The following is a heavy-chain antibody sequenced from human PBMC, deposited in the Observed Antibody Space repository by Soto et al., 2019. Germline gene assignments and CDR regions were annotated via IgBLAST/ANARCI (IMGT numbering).Heavy chain of an antibody. CDR1: GFTFSRHG. CDR2: IWYDGSNE. J-gene: IGHJ4*02. CDR3: ARDYTSTGYGLVY. D-gene: IGHD6-25*01. V-gene: IGHV3-33*01. Sequence: GGALRLSCAASGFTFSRHGMHWVRQAPGKGLEWVAIIWYDGSNEYYADSVKGRFTISRDNSKNTLYLQMSSLRVDDTAVYYCARDYTSTGYGLVYWGQGALVTVSS.